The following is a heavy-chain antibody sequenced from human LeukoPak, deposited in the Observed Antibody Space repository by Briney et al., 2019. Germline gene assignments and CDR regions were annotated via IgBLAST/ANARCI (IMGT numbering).Heavy chain of an antibody. V-gene: IGHV1-18*01. D-gene: IGHD2-15*01. CDR2: ISAYNGNT. CDR1: GYTFTSYG. CDR3: ARGPNCSGGSCYYYYGMDV. Sequence: GASVKVSCKASGYTFTSYGISWVRQAPGQGLEWMGWISAYNGNTNYAQKLQGRVTMTTDTSTSTAYMELRSLRSDDTAAYYCARGPNCSGGSCYYYYGMDVWGQGTTVTVSS. J-gene: IGHJ6*02.